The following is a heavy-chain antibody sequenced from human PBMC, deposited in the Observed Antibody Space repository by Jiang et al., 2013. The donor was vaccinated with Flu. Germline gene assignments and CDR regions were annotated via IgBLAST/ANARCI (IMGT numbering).Heavy chain of an antibody. CDR2: IIPIFGTA. CDR3: ARVQKGXAVAEYYFDY. V-gene: IGHV1-69*01. Sequence: SGAEVKKPGSSVKVSCKASGGTFSSYAISWVRQAPGQGLEWMGGIIPIFGTANYAQKFQGRVTITADESTSTAYMELSSLRSEDTAVYYCARVQKGXAVAEYYFDYWGQGTLVTVSS. J-gene: IGHJ4*02. D-gene: IGHD6-19*01. CDR1: GGTFSSYA.